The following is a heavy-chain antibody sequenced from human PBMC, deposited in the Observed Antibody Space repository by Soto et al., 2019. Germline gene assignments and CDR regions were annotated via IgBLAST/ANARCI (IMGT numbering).Heavy chain of an antibody. Sequence: QVQLVESGGGVVQPGRSLRLSCAASGFSFSDYAMHWVRQAPGKGLEWVAVISSDGTKKYYADSVKGRFTIFTDNSKNPMFLPMHSLTAEDTAVYFCARDRERSPTYYFYYWGPGRLVTVSS. D-gene: IGHD1-26*01. CDR2: ISSDGTKK. J-gene: IGHJ4*02. V-gene: IGHV3-30-3*01. CDR3: ARDRERSPTYYFYY. CDR1: GFSFSDYA.